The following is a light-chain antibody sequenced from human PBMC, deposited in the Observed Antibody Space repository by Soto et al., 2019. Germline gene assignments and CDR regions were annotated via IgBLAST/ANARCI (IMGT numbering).Light chain of an antibody. CDR2: DVN. CDR3: SSFSSSTSYV. CDR1: SSDVGSYNS. Sequence: QSALTQPASVSGSPGQSIAISCTGTSSDVGSYNSVSWYQQYPGKAPKLIIHDVNNRPSGISDRFSGSKSGNMASLTISVLQGEDEADYYCSSFSSSTSYVFGTRTKLTVL. J-gene: IGLJ1*01. V-gene: IGLV2-14*03.